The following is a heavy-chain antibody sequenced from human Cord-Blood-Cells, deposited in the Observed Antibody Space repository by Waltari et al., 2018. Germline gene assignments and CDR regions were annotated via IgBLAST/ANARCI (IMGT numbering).Heavy chain of an antibody. CDR2: IYYSGST. D-gene: IGHD6-6*01. Sequence: QLQLQESGPGLVKPSETLSLTCTVSGGSISSSSYYWGWIRQPPGKGLEWIGSIYYSGSTYHNPSLKSRVTISVDTSKNQFALKLSSVTAADTAVYYCARLTLLYSSSSWGQGTLVTVSS. CDR1: GGSISSSSYY. J-gene: IGHJ5*02. V-gene: IGHV4-39*01. CDR3: ARLTLLYSSSS.